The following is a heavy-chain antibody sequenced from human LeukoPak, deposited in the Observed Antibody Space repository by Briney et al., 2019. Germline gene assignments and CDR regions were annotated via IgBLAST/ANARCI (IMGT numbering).Heavy chain of an antibody. CDR2: IDPDTGGT. CDR1: EYTFTGYY. D-gene: IGHD6-6*01. J-gene: IGHJ6*04. CDR3: ARDSRVSLDV. Sequence: ASVKVSCKASEYTFTGYYMHWVRQAPGQGLEWMGRIDPDTGGTVYAQKFQGRVSMTRDTSVNTAYVDLSRLTSDDTAVYYCARDSRVSLDVWGKGTTVTVSS. V-gene: IGHV1-2*06.